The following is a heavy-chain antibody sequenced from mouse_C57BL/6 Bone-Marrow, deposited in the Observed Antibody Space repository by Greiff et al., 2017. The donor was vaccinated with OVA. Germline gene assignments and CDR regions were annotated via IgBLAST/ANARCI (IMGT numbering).Heavy chain of an antibody. J-gene: IGHJ2*01. CDR1: GFTFSSYG. CDR3: ARHHGDY. CDR2: ISSGGSYT. V-gene: IGHV5-6*01. Sequence: EVQLVESGGDLVKPGGSLKLSCAASGFTFSSYGMSWVRQTPDKRLEWVATISSGGSYTYSPASVKGRFTISRANAKNTLYLQMSSLKSEDTAMYYCARHHGDYWGQGTTLTVSS.